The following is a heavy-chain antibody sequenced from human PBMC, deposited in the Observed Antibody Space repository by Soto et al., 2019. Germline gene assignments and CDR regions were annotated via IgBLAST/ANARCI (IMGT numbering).Heavy chain of an antibody. V-gene: IGHV3-15*01. CDR2: IKSKTDGGKT. Sequence: GGSLRLSCAASGFTFSNAWMSWVRQTPGKGLEWVGRIKSKTDGGKTEYAAPVKGRITISSDDSKSTLYLQMNSLKTEDTAVYYCTTVYCSSTTCYFDYWGQGTLVTVSS. CDR3: TTVYCSSTTCYFDY. CDR1: GFTFSNAW. D-gene: IGHD2-2*01. J-gene: IGHJ4*02.